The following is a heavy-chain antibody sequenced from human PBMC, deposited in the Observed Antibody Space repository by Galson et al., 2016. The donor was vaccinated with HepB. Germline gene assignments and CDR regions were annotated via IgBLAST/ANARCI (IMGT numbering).Heavy chain of an antibody. CDR3: AREGSYYTLDY. CDR1: GYTFTNYA. CDR2: INPGNGDT. J-gene: IGHJ4*02. D-gene: IGHD1-26*01. V-gene: IGHV1-3*01. Sequence: SVKVSCKAPGYTFTNYAMHWMRQAPGQRLEWMGWINPGNGDTKYSQKFQGRVTISRDTSASTAYMELSSLISEDTAVYYCAREGSYYTLDYWGQGTLVTVSS.